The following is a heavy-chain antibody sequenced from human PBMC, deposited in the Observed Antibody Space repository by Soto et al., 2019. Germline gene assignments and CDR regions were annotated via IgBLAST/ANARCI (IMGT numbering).Heavy chain of an antibody. D-gene: IGHD6-19*01. CDR3: ARVNIAVAGTFDN. V-gene: IGHV3-48*03. Sequence: GGSLRLSCAASGFTFSSYEMNWVRQAPGKGLEWVSYISSSGSTIYYADSVKGRFTISRDNAKNSLYLQMNSLRAEDAAVYYCARVNIAVAGTFDNWGQGTLVTVAS. CDR2: ISSSGSTI. CDR1: GFTFSSYE. J-gene: IGHJ4*02.